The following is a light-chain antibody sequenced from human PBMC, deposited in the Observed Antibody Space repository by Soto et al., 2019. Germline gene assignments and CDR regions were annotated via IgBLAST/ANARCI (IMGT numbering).Light chain of an antibody. CDR3: QQYNSRIT. J-gene: IGKJ5*01. CDR2: KAS. V-gene: IGKV1-5*03. CDR1: QSISSW. Sequence: DIQMTQSPSTLSASVGDRVTITCRASQSISSWLAWYQQKPGKAPNLLIYKASSLESGVPSRFSGSGSGTEFTLTISSLQPDDFATYYCQQYNSRITFGQGTRLEIK.